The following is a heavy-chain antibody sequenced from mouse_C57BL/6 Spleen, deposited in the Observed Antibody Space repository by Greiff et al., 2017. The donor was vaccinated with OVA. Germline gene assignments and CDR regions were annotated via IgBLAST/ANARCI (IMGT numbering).Heavy chain of an antibody. D-gene: IGHD2-9*01. V-gene: IGHV1-7*01. CDR2: INPSSGYT. Sequence: QVQLQQSGAELAKPGASVKLSCKASGYTFTSYWMHWVKQRPGQGLEWIGYINPSSGYTKYNQKFKDKATLTADKSSSTAYMQLSSLTYEDSAVYYCARSYYGYDRYFDVWGTETTVTVSS. CDR1: GYTFTSYW. CDR3: ARSYYGYDRYFDV. J-gene: IGHJ1*03.